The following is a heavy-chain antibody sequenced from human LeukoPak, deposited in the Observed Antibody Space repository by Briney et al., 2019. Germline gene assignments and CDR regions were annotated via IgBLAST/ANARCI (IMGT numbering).Heavy chain of an antibody. V-gene: IGHV6-1*01. Sequence: SQTLSLTCAISGDSVSSNSAAWNWIRQSPSRGLEWLGRTYYRSKWYNDYAVSVKSRITINPDTSKNQFSLQLNSVTPEDTAVYYCARAGYSSGWYPGEFDYWGQGTLVTVSS. D-gene: IGHD6-19*01. CDR3: ARAGYSSGWYPGEFDY. J-gene: IGHJ4*02. CDR2: TYYRSKWYN. CDR1: GDSVSSNSAA.